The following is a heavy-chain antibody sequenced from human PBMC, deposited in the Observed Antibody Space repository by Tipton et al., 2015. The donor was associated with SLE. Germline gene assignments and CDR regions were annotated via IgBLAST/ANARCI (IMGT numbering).Heavy chain of an antibody. CDR3: ARGCSGGACYWGDS. V-gene: IGHV4-59*10. D-gene: IGHD2-21*02. CDR2: IYSTGAT. J-gene: IGHJ4*02. Sequence: TLSLTCAVYGGSFSTYYWSWIRQPAGKGLEWIGRIYSTGATNYNPSLKSRVTISVDTSKNQFSLKLTSVTAADTAVYYCARGCSGGACYWGDSWGQGALVTVSS. CDR1: GGSFSTYY.